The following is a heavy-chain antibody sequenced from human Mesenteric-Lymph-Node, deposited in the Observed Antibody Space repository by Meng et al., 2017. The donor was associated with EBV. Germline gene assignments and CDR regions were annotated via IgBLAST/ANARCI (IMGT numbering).Heavy chain of an antibody. Sequence: HVWLVRYGAEGKKPGAPVKVSGNDFCYLFANYCISGVRQAPGQGVEWMGWTSVFNGDTNYAQNFQGRLTLTPDTSTATAYMELRSLRSDDTAVYYCVRSRRLFDWLPVQPSWGQGTLVTVSS. CDR1: CYLFANYC. CDR2: TSVFNGDT. J-gene: IGHJ5*02. V-gene: IGHV1-18*01. CDR3: VRSRRLFDWLPVQPS. D-gene: IGHD3-9*01.